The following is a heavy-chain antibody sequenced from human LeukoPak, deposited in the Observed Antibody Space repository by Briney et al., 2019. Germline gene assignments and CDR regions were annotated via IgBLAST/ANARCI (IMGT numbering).Heavy chain of an antibody. CDR3: ARGPGYYYDPSGY. Sequence: GGSLRLSCAASGFTFSSYAMSWVRQAPGKGLEWVSVISGSGGSTYYADSVKGRFTISRDNSKNTLYLQMNSLRAEDTAVYYCARGPGYYYDPSGYWGQGTLVTVSS. CDR2: ISGSGGST. V-gene: IGHV3-23*01. J-gene: IGHJ4*02. D-gene: IGHD3-22*01. CDR1: GFTFSSYA.